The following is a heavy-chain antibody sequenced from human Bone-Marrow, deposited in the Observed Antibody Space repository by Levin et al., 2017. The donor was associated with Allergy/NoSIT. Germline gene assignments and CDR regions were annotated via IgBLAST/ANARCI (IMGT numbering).Heavy chain of an antibody. D-gene: IGHD3-16*02. J-gene: IGHJ6*02. CDR2: VSYDGNYK. Sequence: SGGSLRLSCAASGFMFSNYPVHWVRQAPGKGLEWVALVSYDGNYKYYADSVKGRFTISKDNSESTLQMNSLRFDDTATYYCARDRRVFGGKKGYHYDGMDVWGLGTTV. CDR3: ARDRRVFGGKKGYHYDGMDV. V-gene: IGHV3-30*04. CDR1: GFMFSNYP.